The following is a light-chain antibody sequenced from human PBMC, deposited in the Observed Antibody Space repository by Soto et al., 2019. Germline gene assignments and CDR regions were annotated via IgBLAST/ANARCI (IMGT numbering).Light chain of an antibody. CDR2: ENN. J-gene: IGLJ1*01. Sequence: QSVLTQPPSVSAAPGQRVTISCSGSSSNIESNYVSWFQQLPRTAPNLLLYENNRRPSGFPDRFSASKSGTSATLVITGLQTGDEADYFCRACDISLSAYVFGTGTKVTVL. V-gene: IGLV1-51*02. CDR1: SSNIESNY. CDR3: RACDISLSAYV.